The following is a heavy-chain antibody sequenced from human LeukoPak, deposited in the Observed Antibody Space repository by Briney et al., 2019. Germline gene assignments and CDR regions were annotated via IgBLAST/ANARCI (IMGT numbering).Heavy chain of an antibody. V-gene: IGHV4-39*01. CDR2: INYSGST. Sequence: SETLSLTCTVSGVSIISSSYDWGWIRQPPGKGLEWIGSINYSGSTDYNTSLKSRVTISVDASKNQFSLKMSFVTAADTAVYYCARHFDIWGQGTLVTVSS. CDR1: GVSIISSSYD. CDR3: ARHFDI. J-gene: IGHJ4*02.